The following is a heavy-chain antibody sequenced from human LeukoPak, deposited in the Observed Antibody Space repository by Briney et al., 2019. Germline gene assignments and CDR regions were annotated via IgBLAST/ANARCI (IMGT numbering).Heavy chain of an antibody. CDR1: GYTFTSSG. CDR2: ISVYNGNT. V-gene: IGHV1-18*01. J-gene: IGHJ3*02. D-gene: IGHD2-8*02. Sequence: ASVKVSCKASGYTFTSSGISWVRQAPGQGLEWMGWISVYNGNTNYAQKLQGRVTMTTDTSTNTAYMELTSLRSDDTAVYYCARDGPPWSDALHIWGQGTMVTVSS. CDR3: ARDGPPWSDALHI.